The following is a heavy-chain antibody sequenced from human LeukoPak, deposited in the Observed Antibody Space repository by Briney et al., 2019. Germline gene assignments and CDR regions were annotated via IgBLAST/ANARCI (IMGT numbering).Heavy chain of an antibody. V-gene: IGHV1-18*01. CDR1: GYTFTSYG. CDR2: ISAYNGNT. Sequence: ASVKVSCKASGYTFTSYGISWVRQAPGQGLEWMGWISAYNGNTNYAQKLQGRVTMTTDTSTSTAYMELRSLRSDDTAVYYRARDLVAVAGTVGAFDIWGQGTMVTVSS. D-gene: IGHD6-19*01. J-gene: IGHJ3*02. CDR3: ARDLVAVAGTVGAFDI.